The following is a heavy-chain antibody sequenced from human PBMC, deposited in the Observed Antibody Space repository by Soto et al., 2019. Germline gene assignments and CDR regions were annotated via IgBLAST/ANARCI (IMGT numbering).Heavy chain of an antibody. CDR2: IRSKANSYAT. V-gene: IGHV3-73*01. CDR3: TTVIAVAGTSVCY. J-gene: IGHJ4*02. Sequence: GGSLRLSCAASGFTFSGSAMHWVRQASGKGLEWVGRIRSKANSYATAHAASLKGRFTISRDDSKNTAYLQMNSLKTEDTAVYYCTTVIAVAGTSVCYWGQGTLVTVSS. CDR1: GFTFSGSA. D-gene: IGHD6-19*01.